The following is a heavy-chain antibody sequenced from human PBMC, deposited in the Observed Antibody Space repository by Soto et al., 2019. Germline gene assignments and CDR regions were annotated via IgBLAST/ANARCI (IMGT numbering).Heavy chain of an antibody. D-gene: IGHD4-17*01. CDR2: IIPIFGTA. CDR3: ARARLPSYGGNPPYYFDY. Sequence: GASVKVSCKASGGTFSSYAISWVRQAPGQGLEWMGGIIPIFGTANYAQKFQGRVTITADESTSTAYMELSSLRSEDTAVYYCARARLPSYGGNPPYYFDYWGQGSLVTVSS. CDR1: GGTFSSYA. J-gene: IGHJ4*02. V-gene: IGHV1-69*13.